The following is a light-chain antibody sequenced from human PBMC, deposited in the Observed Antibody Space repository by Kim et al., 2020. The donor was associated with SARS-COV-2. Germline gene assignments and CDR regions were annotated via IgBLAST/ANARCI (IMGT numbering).Light chain of an antibody. V-gene: IGLV8-61*01. Sequence: QTVVTQEPSFSVSPGGTVTLTCALSSGSVSTSYYPSWYQQTPGQAPRTLIFNTNTPSSGVPDRFSGSILGNKAALTITGAQADDESDYYCVLYMGSGISVFGGGTQLTVL. CDR1: SGSVSTSYY. CDR3: VLYMGSGISV. J-gene: IGLJ3*02. CDR2: NTN.